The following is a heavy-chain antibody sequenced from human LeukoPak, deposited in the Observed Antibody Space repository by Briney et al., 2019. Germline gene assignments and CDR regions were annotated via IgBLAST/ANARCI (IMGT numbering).Heavy chain of an antibody. CDR1: GATFSSYA. CDR3: ARDQKVGATPYFGMDV. J-gene: IGHJ6*02. CDR2: IIPMLGTV. V-gene: IGHV1-69*04. Sequence: VASVKVSCKASGATFSSYAINWVRQAPGQGLEWMGRIIPMLGTVNYAQKFQGRVTIIADKFTSTAYMEVSSLRSEDTAMYYCARDQKVGATPYFGMDVWGQGTTVTVSS. D-gene: IGHD1-26*01.